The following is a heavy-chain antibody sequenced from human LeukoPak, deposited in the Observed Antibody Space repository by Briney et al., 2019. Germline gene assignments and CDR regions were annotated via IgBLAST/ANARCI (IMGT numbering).Heavy chain of an antibody. D-gene: IGHD1-26*01. J-gene: IGHJ4*02. CDR3: ATRVGVGATMGDY. V-gene: IGHV1-24*01. CDR2: FDPEDGET. Sequence: ASVKVSCKVSGYTLTELSMHWVRQAPGKGLEWMGGFDPEDGETIYAQKFQGRVTMTEDTSTDTAYMELSCPRSEDTAVYYCATRVGVGATMGDYWGQGTLVTVSS. CDR1: GYTLTELS.